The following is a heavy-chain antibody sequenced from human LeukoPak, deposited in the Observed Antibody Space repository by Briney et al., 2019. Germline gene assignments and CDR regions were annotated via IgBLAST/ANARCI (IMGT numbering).Heavy chain of an antibody. CDR1: IGSFSGYH. CDR3: ARQGSISAFDF. Sequence: SETLSLTCAVYIGSFSGYHWSWVRQPPGRGLEWIGEIDHSGSTKYNPSLKSRLTISADTSKNQFSLELRSLSAADTAVYFCARQGSISAFDFWGRGTLVTVSS. D-gene: IGHD3-3*02. CDR2: IDHSGST. V-gene: IGHV4-34*01. J-gene: IGHJ4*02.